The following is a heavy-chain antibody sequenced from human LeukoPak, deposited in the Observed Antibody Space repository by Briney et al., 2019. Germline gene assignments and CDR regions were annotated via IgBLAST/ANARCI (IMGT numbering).Heavy chain of an antibody. CDR3: ARDERLLSFLK. J-gene: IGHJ4*02. V-gene: IGHV3-23*01. Sequence: GGSLRLSCAASGFTFSNYGLSWVRQAPGKWLEWVSGITGSGGSTYYADSVKGRFTISRDNSKNTLYLQMNSLRAEDTAIYYCARDERLLSFLKWGQGTLVTVSS. D-gene: IGHD3-3*01. CDR1: GFTFSNYG. CDR2: ITGSGGST.